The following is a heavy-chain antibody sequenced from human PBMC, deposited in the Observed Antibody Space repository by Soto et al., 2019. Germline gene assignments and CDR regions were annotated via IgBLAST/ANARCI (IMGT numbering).Heavy chain of an antibody. CDR2: INPSTGSA. Sequence: QVQLMQSGAEVKKPGASVKVSCKASGYTFTSYYIHWVRQAPGQGLEWLEIINPSTGSASYARMFQGRVAMTRDTSTRTGYMEVSSLRSEDTAVYYCARDTNLSLTFRYYGMDVWGQGTTVTVSS. CDR1: GYTFTSYY. J-gene: IGHJ6*02. CDR3: ARDTNLSLTFRYYGMDV. V-gene: IGHV1-46*01. D-gene: IGHD1-1*01.